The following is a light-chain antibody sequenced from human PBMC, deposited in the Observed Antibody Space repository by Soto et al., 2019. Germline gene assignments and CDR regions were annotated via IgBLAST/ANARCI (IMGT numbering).Light chain of an antibody. Sequence: EIVLTQSPGSLSLSPGERATLSCRASQSVTTNYLAWYQQKPGQAPRLLIYGASSGATGIPDRFSGSGSGTAFTLTISRLEPEDFAVYYCQEYGSSPVTLGQGTRLAIK. CDR3: QEYGSSPVT. CDR2: GAS. CDR1: QSVTTNY. V-gene: IGKV3-20*01. J-gene: IGKJ5*01.